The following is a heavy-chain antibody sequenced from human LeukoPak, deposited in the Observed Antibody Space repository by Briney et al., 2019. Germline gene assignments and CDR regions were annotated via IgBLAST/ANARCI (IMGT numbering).Heavy chain of an antibody. V-gene: IGHV3-30*18. D-gene: IGHD6-13*01. J-gene: IGHJ5*02. Sequence: GGSLRLSCAASGFTFSSNGMHWVRQAPGRGLDWVAFISYDGSNEYYADSVKGRFTISRDNSKNTLYLQMNSLRPEDTAVYYCAKNPSGVDIAATEPWGQGTLVTVPS. CDR3: AKNPSGVDIAATEP. CDR2: ISYDGSNE. CDR1: GFTFSSNG.